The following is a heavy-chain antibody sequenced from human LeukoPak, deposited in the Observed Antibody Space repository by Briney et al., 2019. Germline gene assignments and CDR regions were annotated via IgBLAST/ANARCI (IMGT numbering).Heavy chain of an antibody. CDR2: ISWNSGSI. V-gene: IGHV3-9*01. Sequence: GGSLRLSCAASGFTFDDYAMHWVRQAPGKGLEWVSGISWNSGSIGYADSVKGRFTISRDNAKNSLYLQMNSLRAEDTALYYCAKDAGTLAAAGTGYFQHWGQGTLVTVSS. CDR1: GFTFDDYA. D-gene: IGHD6-13*01. CDR3: AKDAGTLAAAGTGYFQH. J-gene: IGHJ1*01.